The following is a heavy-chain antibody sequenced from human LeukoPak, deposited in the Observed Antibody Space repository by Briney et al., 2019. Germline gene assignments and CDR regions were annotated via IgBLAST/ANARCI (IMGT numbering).Heavy chain of an antibody. D-gene: IGHD3-10*01. Sequence: GGSLRLSCAASGFTFDDYAMHWVRQAPGKGLEWVSGISWNSGSIGYADSVKGRFTISRDNAKNSLYLQMNSLRAEDTALYYCAKGRGGYYYGSGNAFDIWGQGTMVTVSS. V-gene: IGHV3-9*01. CDR3: AKGRGGYYYGSGNAFDI. CDR1: GFTFDDYA. J-gene: IGHJ3*02. CDR2: ISWNSGSI.